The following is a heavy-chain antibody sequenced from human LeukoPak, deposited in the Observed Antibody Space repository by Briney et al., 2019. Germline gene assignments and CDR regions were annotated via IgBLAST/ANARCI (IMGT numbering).Heavy chain of an antibody. CDR1: GFTFSSYA. D-gene: IGHD1-1*01. J-gene: IGHJ6*03. CDR3: AKMAGMTRQVYYMDV. V-gene: IGHV3-23*01. CDR2: LYGSGETT. Sequence: GGSLRLSCAASGFTFSSYAMSWARQAPGKGLEWVSALYGSGETTYYADSVKGRFTVSRDNSKNTLYLQMDGLRAEDTAVYYCAKMAGMTRQVYYMDVWGKGASVTVSS.